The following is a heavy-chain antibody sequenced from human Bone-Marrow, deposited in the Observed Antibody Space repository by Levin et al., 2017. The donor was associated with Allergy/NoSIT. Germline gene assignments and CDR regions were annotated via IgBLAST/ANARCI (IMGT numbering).Heavy chain of an antibody. V-gene: IGHV1-2*02. CDR1: GYTFTGYY. CDR3: ARDPGIIYYMDV. Sequence: GESLKISCKASGYTFTGYYVHWVRQAPGQGPEWMGWINPYSGSTNYAQKFQGRVTMTRDTSISTAYMELTWLQSDDTAVYYCARDPGIIYYMDVWGKGTTITVSS. CDR2: INPYSGST. J-gene: IGHJ6*03. D-gene: IGHD6-13*01.